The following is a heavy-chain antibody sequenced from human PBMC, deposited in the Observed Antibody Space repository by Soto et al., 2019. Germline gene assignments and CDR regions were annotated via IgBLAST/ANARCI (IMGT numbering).Heavy chain of an antibody. CDR1: GFTFSSYA. D-gene: IGHD1-1*01. V-gene: IGHV3-23*01. CDR2: ISGSGGST. J-gene: IGHJ6*02. Sequence: GGSLRLSCAASGFTFSSYAMSWVRQAPGKGLEWVSAISGSGGSTYYADSVKGRFTISRDNSKNTLYLQMNSLRAEDTAVYYCARMEAGRLYYYGMDVWGQGTTVTVSS. CDR3: ARMEAGRLYYYGMDV.